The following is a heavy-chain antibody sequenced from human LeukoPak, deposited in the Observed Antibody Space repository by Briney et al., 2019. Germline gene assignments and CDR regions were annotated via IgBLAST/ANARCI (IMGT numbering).Heavy chain of an antibody. V-gene: IGHV3-30*02. CDR3: AKDRGIVATTLDY. J-gene: IGHJ4*02. D-gene: IGHD5-12*01. CDR1: GFTYSSYG. CDR2: IRYDGSNK. Sequence: PGGSLRLSCAASGFTYSSYGMHWVRQAPGKGLEWVAFIRYDGSNKYYADSVKGRFTISRDNSKNTLYLQMNSLRAEDTAVYYCAKDRGIVATTLDYWGQGTLVTVSS.